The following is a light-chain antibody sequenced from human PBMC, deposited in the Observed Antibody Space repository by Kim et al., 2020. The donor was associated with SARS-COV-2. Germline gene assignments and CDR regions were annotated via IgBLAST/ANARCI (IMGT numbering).Light chain of an antibody. CDR2: GAS. Sequence: SPGERATLSCRASQSVSSNSLAWYQQKPGQAPRLLIYGASSRATGIPDRFSGSGSGTDFPLTITRLEPEDFAVYYCQQYSSSPATFGQGTKVDIK. J-gene: IGKJ1*01. CDR3: QQYSSSPAT. CDR1: QSVSSNS. V-gene: IGKV3-20*01.